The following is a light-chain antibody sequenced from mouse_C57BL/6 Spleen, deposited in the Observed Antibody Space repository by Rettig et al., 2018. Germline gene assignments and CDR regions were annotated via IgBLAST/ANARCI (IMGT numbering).Light chain of an antibody. V-gene: IGKV14-100*01. J-gene: IGKJ2*01. CDR3: VQYAQFPYT. Sequence: DILMTHSPSSMSVSLGDTVSITCHASQGISSNIGWLQQKPGKSFKGLIYHGTNLEDGVPSRFSGSGSGADYSLTISSLESEDFADYYCVQYAQFPYTFGGGTKLEIK. CDR1: QGISSN. CDR2: HGT.